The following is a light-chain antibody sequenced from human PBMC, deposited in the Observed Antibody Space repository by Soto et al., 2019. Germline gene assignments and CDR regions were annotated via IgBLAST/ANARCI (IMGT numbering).Light chain of an antibody. CDR2: DVS. J-gene: IGLJ2*01. V-gene: IGLV2-14*01. CDR1: SSDVGGYNY. CDR3: SSYTSSSTLYVV. Sequence: ALTQPASVSGSPGQSITISCTGTSSDVGGYNYVSWYQQHPGKAPKLMIYDVSNRPSGVSNRFSGSKSGNTASLTISGLQAEDEADYYCSSYTSSSTLYVVFGGGTKLTVL.